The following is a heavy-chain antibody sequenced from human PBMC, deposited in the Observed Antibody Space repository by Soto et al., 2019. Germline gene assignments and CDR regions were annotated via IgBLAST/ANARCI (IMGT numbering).Heavy chain of an antibody. D-gene: IGHD3-3*01. CDR2: ISYDGSNK. J-gene: IGHJ3*02. CDR3: ARVYDFWSGNDAFDI. CDR1: GFTFSSYA. V-gene: IGHV3-30-3*01. Sequence: GGSLRLSCAASGFTFSSYAMHWVRQAPGKGLEWEAVISYDGSNKYYADSVKGRFTISRDNSKNTLYLQMNSLRAEDTAVYYCARVYDFWSGNDAFDIWGQGTMVTVSS.